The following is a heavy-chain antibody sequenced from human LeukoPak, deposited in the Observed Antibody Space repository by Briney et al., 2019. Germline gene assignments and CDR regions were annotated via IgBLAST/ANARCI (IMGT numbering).Heavy chain of an antibody. CDR2: IIPIFGTA. CDR3: ARVVPAGSYYYGMDV. Sequence: ASVKVSCKASGYTFTSYAISWVRQAPGQGLEWMGGIIPIFGTANYAQKFQGRVTITADESTSTAYMELSSLRSEDTAVYYCARVVPAGSYYYGMDVWGQGTTVTVSS. V-gene: IGHV1-69*13. D-gene: IGHD2-2*01. CDR1: GYTFTSYA. J-gene: IGHJ6*02.